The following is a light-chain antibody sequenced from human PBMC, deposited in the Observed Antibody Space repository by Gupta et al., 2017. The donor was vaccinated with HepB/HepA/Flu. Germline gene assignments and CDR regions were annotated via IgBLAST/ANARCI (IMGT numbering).Light chain of an antibody. CDR3: RQDGQAPPYT. CDR1: PSLRTNGYNY. Sequence: DIVMTQSPLSLPVTPGEPASISCRSSPSLRTNGYNYLAWYLQKPGQSPQLLIYLGSNRASGIPDRFSGSGSGTDFTLKISRVEAQDVGVYYCRQDGQAPPYTFGQGTQVEIK. J-gene: IGKJ5*01. CDR2: LGS. V-gene: IGKV2-28*01.